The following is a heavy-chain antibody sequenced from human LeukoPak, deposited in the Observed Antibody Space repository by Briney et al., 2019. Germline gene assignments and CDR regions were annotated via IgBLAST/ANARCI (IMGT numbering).Heavy chain of an antibody. V-gene: IGHV1-46*01. J-gene: IGHJ3*02. CDR1: VYTFTRYY. CDR2: INPSDGST. CDR3: ARVGCGGDCYADAFDI. Sequence: ASVKVSCKASVYTFTRYYMHWVRQPPGQGLEWMGIINPSDGSTSYAQKFQGRVTMTRDTSTSTVYMELSSLRSEDTAIYYCARVGCGGDCYADAFDIWGQGTMVTVSS. D-gene: IGHD2-21*02.